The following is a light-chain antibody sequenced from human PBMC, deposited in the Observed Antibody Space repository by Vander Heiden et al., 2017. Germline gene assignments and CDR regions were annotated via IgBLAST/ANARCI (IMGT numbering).Light chain of an antibody. CDR3: QAWDSSTAGV. V-gene: IGLV3-1*01. Sequence: SNELTQPLSASVSPGQTASITCSGDKLGDKYACWYQQKPGQSPVLVIYQDSKRPSGIPERFSGSNSGNTATLTISGTQAMDEADYYCQAWDSSTAGVFGGGTKLTVL. CDR1: KLGDKY. J-gene: IGLJ2*01. CDR2: QDS.